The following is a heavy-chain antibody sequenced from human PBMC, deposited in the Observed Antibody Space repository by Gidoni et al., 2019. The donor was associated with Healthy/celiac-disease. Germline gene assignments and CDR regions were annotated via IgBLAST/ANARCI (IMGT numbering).Heavy chain of an antibody. CDR2: ISWNSGSI. CDR1: GCTFDDYA. J-gene: IGHJ3*02. D-gene: IGHD6-19*01. CDR3: AKNRIAVAGPDAFDI. V-gene: IGHV3-9*01. Sequence: EVQLVESGGGLVQPGRSLRLSCAASGCTFDDYAMHWVRQAPGKGLEWVSGISWNSGSIGYADSVKGRFTISRDNAKNSLYLQMNSLRAEDTALYYCAKNRIAVAGPDAFDIWGQGTMVTVSS.